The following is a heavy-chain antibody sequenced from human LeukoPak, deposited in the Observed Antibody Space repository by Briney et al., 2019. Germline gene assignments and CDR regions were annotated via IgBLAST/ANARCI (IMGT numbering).Heavy chain of an antibody. J-gene: IGHJ3*02. CDR2: IRYDGSNK. Sequence: GGSLRLSCAASGFTFSSYGMHWVRQAPGKGLEWVAFIRYDGSNKYYADSVKGRFTISRDNSKNTLYLQMNSLRAEDTAVYYCAKVLYDFWSGYSPSDAFDIWGQGTMVTVSS. D-gene: IGHD3-3*01. V-gene: IGHV3-30*02. CDR3: AKVLYDFWSGYSPSDAFDI. CDR1: GFTFSSYG.